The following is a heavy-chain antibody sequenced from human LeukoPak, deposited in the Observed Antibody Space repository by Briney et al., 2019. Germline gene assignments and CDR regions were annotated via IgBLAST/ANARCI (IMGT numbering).Heavy chain of an antibody. CDR2: TRYDGTIK. CDR3: AKEGTASKPSDLDY. V-gene: IGHV3-30*02. D-gene: IGHD1-1*01. Sequence: PGGSLRLSCAASGFTFTDYGIHWVRQAPGKGLEWVAFTRYDGTIKYYADSVKGRFTISRDNSRNTLYLQMNSLRTEDTAVYYCAKEGTASKPSDLDYWGQGTLVTVSS. CDR1: GFTFTDYG. J-gene: IGHJ4*02.